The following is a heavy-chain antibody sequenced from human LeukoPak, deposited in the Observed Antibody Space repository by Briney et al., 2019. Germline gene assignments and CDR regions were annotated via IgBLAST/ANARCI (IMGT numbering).Heavy chain of an antibody. J-gene: IGHJ6*03. V-gene: IGHV3-23*01. CDR2: ISGSGGST. CDR3: AKQWSDLLTGYYSVYYYYMDV. Sequence: GGSLRLSCAASAFTFSSYSMNWVRQAPGKGLEWVSAISGSGGSTYYADSVKGRFTISRDNSKNTLYLQMNSLRAEDTAVYYCAKQWSDLLTGYYSVYYYYMDVWGKGTTVTVSS. CDR1: AFTFSSYS. D-gene: IGHD3-9*01.